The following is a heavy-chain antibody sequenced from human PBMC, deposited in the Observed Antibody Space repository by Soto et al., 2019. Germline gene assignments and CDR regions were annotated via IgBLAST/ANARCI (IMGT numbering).Heavy chain of an antibody. CDR1: GYTFTSYG. Sequence: ASVKVSCKASGYTFTSYGISWVRQAPGQGLEWMGWISAYNGNTNYAQKLQGRVTMTTDTSTSTAYMELRSLRSDDTAVYYCARDSRRVMYSSSSSAFDIWGRGTMVTVSS. J-gene: IGHJ3*02. CDR3: ARDSRRVMYSSSSSAFDI. V-gene: IGHV1-18*01. D-gene: IGHD6-6*01. CDR2: ISAYNGNT.